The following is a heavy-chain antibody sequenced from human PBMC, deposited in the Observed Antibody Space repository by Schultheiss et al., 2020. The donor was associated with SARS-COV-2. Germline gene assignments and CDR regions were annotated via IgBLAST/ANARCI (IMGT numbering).Heavy chain of an antibody. J-gene: IGHJ6*03. V-gene: IGHV4-39*01. CDR2: IYYSGST. CDR1: GGSISSSSYY. CDR3: ARLAYYGSGSYPYYYYYYYMDV. Sequence: SETLSLTCTVSGGSISSSSYYWGWIRQPPGKGLEWIGSIYYSGSTYYNPSLKSRVTISVDTSKNQFSLKLSSVTAADTAVYYCARLAYYGSGSYPYYYYYYYMDVWGKGTTVTVSS. D-gene: IGHD3-10*01.